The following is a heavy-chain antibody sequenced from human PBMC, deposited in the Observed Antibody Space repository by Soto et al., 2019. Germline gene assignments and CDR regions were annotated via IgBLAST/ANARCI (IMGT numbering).Heavy chain of an antibody. D-gene: IGHD5-12*01. Sequence: LSLTCAASGFTFSSYGMHWVRQAPGKGLEWVAVISYDGSNKYYADSVKGRFTISRDNSKNTLYLQMNSLRAEDTAVYYCAKDRGGYSSDAFDIWGQGTMVTVSS. CDR1: GFTFSSYG. CDR3: AKDRGGYSSDAFDI. CDR2: ISYDGSNK. V-gene: IGHV3-30*18. J-gene: IGHJ3*02.